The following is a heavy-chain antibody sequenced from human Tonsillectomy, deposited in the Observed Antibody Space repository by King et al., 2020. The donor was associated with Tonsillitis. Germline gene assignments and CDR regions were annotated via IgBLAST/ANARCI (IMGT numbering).Heavy chain of an antibody. Sequence: VQLVESGGGLVKPGGSLRLSCAASGFTFSCYNMNWVRQAPGKGLEWVSSISSSSTYIYYADSVRGRFTISRDSAKNSLYLQMNSLRAEDTAVYYCASDSFDYFYGMDVWGQGTTVTVSS. V-gene: IGHV3-21*01. CDR2: ISSSSTYI. CDR3: ASDSFDYFYGMDV. D-gene: IGHD3-3*01. J-gene: IGHJ6*02. CDR1: GFTFSCYN.